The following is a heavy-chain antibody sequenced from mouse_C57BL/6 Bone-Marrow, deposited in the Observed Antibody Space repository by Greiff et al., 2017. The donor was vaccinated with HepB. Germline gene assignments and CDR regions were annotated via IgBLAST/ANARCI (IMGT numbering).Heavy chain of an antibody. J-gene: IGHJ1*03. CDR1: GFSLSTSGMG. CDR3: ARREYSNYWYFDV. CDR2: IYWDDDK. D-gene: IGHD2-5*01. V-gene: IGHV8-12*01. Sequence: QVTLKECGPGILQSSQTLSLTCSFSGFSLSTSGMGVSWIRQPSGKGLEWLAHIYWDDDKRYNPSLKSRLTISKDTSRNQVFLKITSVDTADTATYYCARREYSNYWYFDVWGTGTTVTVSS.